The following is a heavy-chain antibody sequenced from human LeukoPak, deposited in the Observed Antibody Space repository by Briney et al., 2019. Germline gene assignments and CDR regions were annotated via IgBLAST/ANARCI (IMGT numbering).Heavy chain of an antibody. CDR1: GYTFTSYY. Sequence: ASVKVSCKASGYTFTSYYMHWVRQAPGQGLEWIGWIVVGSGNTNYAQKFQERVTITRDMSTSTAYMELSSLRSEDTAVYYCAADRANWNYDYWGQGTLVTVSS. J-gene: IGHJ4*02. CDR2: IVVGSGNT. V-gene: IGHV1-58*02. CDR3: AADRANWNYDY. D-gene: IGHD1-7*01.